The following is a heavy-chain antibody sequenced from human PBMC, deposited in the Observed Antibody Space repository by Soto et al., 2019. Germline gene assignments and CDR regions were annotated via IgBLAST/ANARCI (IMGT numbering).Heavy chain of an antibody. V-gene: IGHV3-30-3*01. Sequence: QVQLVESGGGVVQPGRSLRLSCAASGFTFSSYAMHWVRQAPGKGLEWVAVISYDGSNKYYADSVKGRFTISRDNSKNTLYLQMNSLRAEDTAVYYCARSRDTAMVGYFYWGQGTLVTVSS. CDR2: ISYDGSNK. CDR3: ARSRDTAMVGYFY. J-gene: IGHJ4*02. CDR1: GFTFSSYA. D-gene: IGHD5-18*01.